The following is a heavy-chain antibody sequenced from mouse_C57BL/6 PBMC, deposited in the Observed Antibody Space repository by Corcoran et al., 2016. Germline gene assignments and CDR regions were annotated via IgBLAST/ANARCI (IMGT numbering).Heavy chain of an antibody. J-gene: IGHJ4*01. CDR3: ARQQIYYGNPYAMDY. D-gene: IGHD2-1*01. CDR2: IYPGSGNT. CDR1: GYTFTDYY. Sequence: QIQLQQSGPELVKPGASVKISCKASGYTFTDYYINWVKQRPGQGLEWIGWIYPGSGNTKYNEKFKGKATLTVDTSPSTAYMQLSSLTSEDSAVYFCARQQIYYGNPYAMDYWGQGTSVTVSS. V-gene: IGHV1-84*01.